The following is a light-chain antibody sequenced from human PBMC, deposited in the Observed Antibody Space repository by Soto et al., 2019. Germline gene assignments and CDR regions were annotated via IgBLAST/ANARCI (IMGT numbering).Light chain of an antibody. CDR2: GAS. CDR3: QQSGSSPWT. Sequence: IVLTQSPGTLSLSPGEGTTLSCRASQSISRYLAWYHQKPGQAPRLLIYGASTRATGIPDRFSGSGSGTDFTLTISRLEPEDFAVYYCQQSGSSPWTFGQGTKVDIK. V-gene: IGKV3-20*01. J-gene: IGKJ1*01. CDR1: QSISRY.